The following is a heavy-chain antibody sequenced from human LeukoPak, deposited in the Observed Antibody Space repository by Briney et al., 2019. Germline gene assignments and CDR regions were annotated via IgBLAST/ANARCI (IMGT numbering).Heavy chain of an antibody. CDR2: IIPIFGTA. Sequence: ASVKVSCKASGGTFSSYAISWVPQAPGQGLEWMGRIIPIFGTANNTQKLQGRDTTTTDEFPSTGYIELSTLRSEDTAVYYCASGRTSGSYYYDSSGYPYYFDYWGKGTLVTVSS. CDR3: ASGRTSGSYYYDSSGYPYYFDY. V-gene: IGHV1-69*05. D-gene: IGHD3-22*01. J-gene: IGHJ4*02. CDR1: GGTFSSYA.